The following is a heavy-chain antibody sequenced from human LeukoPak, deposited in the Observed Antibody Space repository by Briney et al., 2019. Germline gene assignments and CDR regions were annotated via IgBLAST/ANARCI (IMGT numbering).Heavy chain of an antibody. CDR2: IKSKTDGGTT. Sequence: GGSLRLSCAASGFTVSSNYMSWVRQAPGKGLEWVGRIKSKTDGGTTDYAAPVKGRFTISRDDSKNTLYLQMNSLKTEDTAVYYCTTGLGGYDFDYWGQGTLVTVSS. J-gene: IGHJ4*02. CDR1: GFTVSSNY. CDR3: TTGLGGYDFDY. V-gene: IGHV3-15*01. D-gene: IGHD5-12*01.